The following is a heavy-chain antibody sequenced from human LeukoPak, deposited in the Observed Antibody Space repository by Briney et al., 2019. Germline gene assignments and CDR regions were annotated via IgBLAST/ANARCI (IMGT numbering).Heavy chain of an antibody. Sequence: GGSLRLSCGASGFTFSSYAMSWVRQAPGRGLEWVSAISGSGGSTYYADSVKGRFTISRDNSKNTLYLQMNSLRAEDTAVYYCAKCYYDSSGYYPFDYWGQGTLVTVSS. CDR3: AKCYYDSSGYYPFDY. CDR1: GFTFSSYA. D-gene: IGHD3-22*01. J-gene: IGHJ4*02. V-gene: IGHV3-23*01. CDR2: ISGSGGST.